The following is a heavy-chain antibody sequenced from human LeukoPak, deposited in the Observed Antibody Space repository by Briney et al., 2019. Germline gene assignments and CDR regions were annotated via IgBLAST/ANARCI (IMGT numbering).Heavy chain of an antibody. J-gene: IGHJ4*02. CDR2: ISGSGGST. V-gene: IGHV3-23*01. Sequence: GGSLRLSCAASGFTFSSYAMSWVRQAPGKGLEWVSAISGSGGSTYYADSVKGRFTISRDNSKNTLYLQMNSLRAGDTAVYYCARGSYSSGWYGGFDYWGQGTLVTVSS. CDR3: ARGSYSSGWYGGFDY. CDR1: GFTFSSYA. D-gene: IGHD6-19*01.